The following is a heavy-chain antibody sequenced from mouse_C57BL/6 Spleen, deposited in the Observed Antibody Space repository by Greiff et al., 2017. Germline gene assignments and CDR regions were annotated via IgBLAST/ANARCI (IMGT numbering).Heavy chain of an antibody. D-gene: IGHD1-1*01. J-gene: IGHJ2*01. CDR1: GYTFTSYW. CDR2: IDPSDSET. Sequence: QVQLQQPGAELVRPGSSVKLSCKASGYTFTSYWMHWVKQRPIQGLEWIGNIDPSDSETHYNQKFKDKATLTVDKSSSTAYMQLSSLTSEDSAVYYCARTYYYGSREDYFDYWGQGTTLTVSS. V-gene: IGHV1-52*01. CDR3: ARTYYYGSREDYFDY.